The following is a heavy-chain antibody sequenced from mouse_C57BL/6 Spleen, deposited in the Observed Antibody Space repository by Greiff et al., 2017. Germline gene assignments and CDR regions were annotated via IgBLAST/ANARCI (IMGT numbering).Heavy chain of an antibody. CDR2: ISYDGSN. J-gene: IGHJ1*03. V-gene: IGHV3-6*01. D-gene: IGHD1-1*01. CDR1: GYSITSGYY. CDR3: ARGDGSGYFDV. Sequence: EVKLMESGPGLVKPSQSLSLTCSVTGYSITSGYYWNWIRQFPGNKLEWMGYISYDGSNNYNPSLKNRISITRDTSKNQFFLKLNSVTTEDTATYYCARGDGSGYFDVWGTGTTVTVSS.